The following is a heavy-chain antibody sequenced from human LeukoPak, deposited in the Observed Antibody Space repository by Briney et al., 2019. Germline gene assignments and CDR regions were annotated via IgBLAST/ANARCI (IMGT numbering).Heavy chain of an antibody. J-gene: IGHJ4*02. CDR2: ISGSGGST. Sequence: GGSLRLSCAASGFTFSSYGMSWVRQAPGKGLEWVSAISGSGGSTYYADSVKGRFTISRDNSKNTLYLQMNSLRADDTAVYYCARDQTKRWLQLPRYDYWGQGTLVTVSS. D-gene: IGHD5-24*01. V-gene: IGHV3-23*01. CDR1: GFTFSSYG. CDR3: ARDQTKRWLQLPRYDY.